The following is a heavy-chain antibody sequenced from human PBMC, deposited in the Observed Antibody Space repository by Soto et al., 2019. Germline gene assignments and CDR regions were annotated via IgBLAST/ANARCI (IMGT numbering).Heavy chain of an antibody. CDR2: IYYSGST. D-gene: IGHD4-17*01. CDR1: GGSISSSSYY. Sequence: SETLSLTCTVSGGSISSSSYYWGWIRQPPGNGLEWIGSIYYSGSTYYNPSLKSRVTISVDTSKNQFSLKLSSVTAADTAVYYCARTRLNYYYYYMDVWGKGTTVTVSS. V-gene: IGHV4-39*01. CDR3: ARTRLNYYYYYMDV. J-gene: IGHJ6*03.